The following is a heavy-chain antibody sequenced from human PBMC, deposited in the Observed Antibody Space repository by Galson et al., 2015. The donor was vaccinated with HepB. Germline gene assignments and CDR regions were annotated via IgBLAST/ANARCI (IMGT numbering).Heavy chain of an antibody. D-gene: IGHD6-19*01. CDR2: ISYAGNNK. CDR1: GFTFSHYG. Sequence: SLRLSCAASGFTFSHYGIHWVRQAPGKGLEWVAVISYAGNNKYYADSVKGRFTISRDNSKNTLYLQMNSLKSEDTAVYYCARDRVEQWLENHFDYWGQGSLVTVSS. J-gene: IGHJ4*02. V-gene: IGHV3-30*03. CDR3: ARDRVEQWLENHFDY.